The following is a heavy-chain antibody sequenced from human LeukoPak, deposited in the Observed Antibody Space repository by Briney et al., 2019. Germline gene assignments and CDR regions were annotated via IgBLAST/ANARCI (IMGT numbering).Heavy chain of an antibody. J-gene: IGHJ3*02. V-gene: IGHV4-39*01. CDR1: GGSISSSSYY. CDR2: IYYSGST. D-gene: IGHD4-17*01. Sequence: SETLSLTCTVSGGSISSSSYYWRWLRQPPGKGLEWIGSIYYSGSTYYNPSLKSRVTISVDTSKNQFSLKLSSVTAADTAVYYCYGDLHRDDAFDIWGQGTMVTVSS. CDR3: YGDLHRDDAFDI.